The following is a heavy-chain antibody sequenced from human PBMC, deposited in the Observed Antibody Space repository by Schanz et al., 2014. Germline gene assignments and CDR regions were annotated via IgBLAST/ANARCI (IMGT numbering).Heavy chain of an antibody. J-gene: IGHJ4*02. Sequence: QVQLQQWGAGLLKPSETLSLTCAVSGYSISRSNWWGWIRQPPGKGLEFIGYIYYSGNTYYNPSLKSRVTMSLDTSKNQFSLKLTSVTAVDTAVYYCAGMATVTYFDFWGQGALVTVSS. CDR2: IYYSGNT. V-gene: IGHV4-28*01. CDR3: AGMATVTYFDF. CDR1: GYSISRSNW. D-gene: IGHD4-17*01.